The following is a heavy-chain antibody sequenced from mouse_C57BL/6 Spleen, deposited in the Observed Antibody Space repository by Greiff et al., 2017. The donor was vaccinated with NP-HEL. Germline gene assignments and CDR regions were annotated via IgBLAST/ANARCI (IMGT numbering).Heavy chain of an antibody. D-gene: IGHD2-2*01. J-gene: IGHJ3*01. Sequence: VQLQQPGAELVKPGASVKMSCKASGYTFTSYWITWVKQRPGQGLEWIGDIYPGSGSTNYNEKFKSKATLTVDTSSSTAYMQLSSLTSEDSAVYYGAREGGGYGRFAYWGQGTLVTVSA. CDR1: GYTFTSYW. CDR2: IYPGSGST. CDR3: AREGGGYGRFAY. V-gene: IGHV1-55*01.